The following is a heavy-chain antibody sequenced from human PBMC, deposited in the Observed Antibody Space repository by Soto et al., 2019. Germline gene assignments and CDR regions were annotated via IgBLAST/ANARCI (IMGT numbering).Heavy chain of an antibody. D-gene: IGHD2-2*02. CDR2: IYYSGST. CDR3: AREISKDIVVVPAAIRWFDP. V-gene: IGHV4-30-4*01. J-gene: IGHJ5*02. Sequence: SETLSLTCTVSDGSISSGDYYWSWIRQPPGKGLEWIGYIYYSGSTCYNPSLKSRVTISVDTSKNQFSLKLSSVTAADTAVYYCAREISKDIVVVPAAIRWFDPWGQGTLVTVSS. CDR1: DGSISSGDYY.